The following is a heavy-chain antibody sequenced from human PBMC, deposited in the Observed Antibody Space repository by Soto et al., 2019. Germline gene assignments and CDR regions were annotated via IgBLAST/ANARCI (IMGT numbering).Heavy chain of an antibody. D-gene: IGHD2-2*01. Sequence: QVQVVQSGTEVMNPGSSVKVSCKASVGTFDSNAISWVRLAPGQGLEWMGGIIPIFGTINNAQKFQDRVTITADESANIVYMELSSLRSEDTAIYYCAREGLTFGPGAVGGAFDIWCQGTLVTVSS. V-gene: IGHV1-69*12. CDR3: AREGLTFGPGAVGGAFDI. J-gene: IGHJ3*02. CDR2: IIPIFGTI. CDR1: VGTFDSNA.